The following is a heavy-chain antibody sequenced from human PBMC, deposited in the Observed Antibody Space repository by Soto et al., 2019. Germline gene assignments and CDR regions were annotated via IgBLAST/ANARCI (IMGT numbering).Heavy chain of an antibody. J-gene: IGHJ6*02. CDR2: IYSGGST. CDR3: ARVDYYYYYGMDV. CDR1: GFTVSSNY. V-gene: IGHV3-53*01. Sequence: PGGSLRLSCAASGFTVSSNYMSWVRQAPGKGLEWVSVIYSGGSTYYADSVKGRFTISRDNSKNTLYLQMNSLRAEDTAVYYCARVDYYYYYGMDVWGQGTKVTVSS.